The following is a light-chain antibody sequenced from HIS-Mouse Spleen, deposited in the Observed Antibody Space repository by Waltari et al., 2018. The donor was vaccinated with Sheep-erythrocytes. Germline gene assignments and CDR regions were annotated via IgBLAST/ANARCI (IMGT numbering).Light chain of an antibody. J-gene: IGLJ3*02. CDR1: SSDVGSYNL. CDR3: CSYAGSSTPWV. Sequence: QSALTQPASVSGSPGQSITISCTGTSSDVGSYNLVSWYQQHPGKAPQLMVYEGSKGPLGVSNRVPGSKSGNTDSLTISGLQAEDEADYYCCSYAGSSTPWVFGGGTKLTVL. CDR2: EGS. V-gene: IGLV2-23*01.